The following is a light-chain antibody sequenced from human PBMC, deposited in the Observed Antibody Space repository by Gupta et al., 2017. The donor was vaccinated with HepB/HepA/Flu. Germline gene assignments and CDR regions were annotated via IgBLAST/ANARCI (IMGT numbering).Light chain of an antibody. CDR3: QQYDSSLIS. J-gene: IGKJ3*01. CDR2: GVS. V-gene: IGKV3-20*01. Sequence: EIVLTQSPDTLSLSPGDRATLSCRASQTVNHLYLSWYQHRPGQGPRLLIYGVSTWAPGIPDRFSGRASAIDFTLTINRLEPEDFAVYYCQQYDSSLISFGPGTNV. CDR1: QTVNHLY.